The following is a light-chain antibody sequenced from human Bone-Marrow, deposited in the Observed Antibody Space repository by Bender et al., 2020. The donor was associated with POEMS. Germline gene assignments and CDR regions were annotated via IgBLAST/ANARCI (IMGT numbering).Light chain of an antibody. V-gene: IGLV3-25*03. CDR1: ALAKEY. Sequence: SSELTQAPSVSVSPGQTATITCSGDALAKEYVYWYQQRTGQAPVLVTYKDTERPSGIPERFSGSTSGTTATLTISQVQAEDEADYYCQSVDTSATYVIFGGGTTLTVL. J-gene: IGLJ2*01. CDR2: KDT. CDR3: QSVDTSATYVI.